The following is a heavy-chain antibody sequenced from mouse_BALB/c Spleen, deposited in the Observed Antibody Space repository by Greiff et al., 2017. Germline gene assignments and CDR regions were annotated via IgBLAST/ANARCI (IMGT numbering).Heavy chain of an antibody. J-gene: IGHJ4*01. CDR2: ISNLAYSI. V-gene: IGHV5-15*02. CDR3: ARSMISYAMDY. CDR1: GFTFSDYG. Sequence: EVQRVESGGGLVQPGGSRKLSCAASGFTFSDYGMAWVRQAPGKGPEWVAFISNLAYSIYYADTVTGRFTISRENAKNTLYLEMSSLRSEDTAMYYCARSMISYAMDYWGQGTSVTVSS. D-gene: IGHD2-3*01.